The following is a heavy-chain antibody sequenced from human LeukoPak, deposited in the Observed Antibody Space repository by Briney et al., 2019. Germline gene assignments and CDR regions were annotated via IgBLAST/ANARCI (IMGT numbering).Heavy chain of an antibody. D-gene: IGHD2-15*01. CDR1: VFTFTTYA. V-gene: IGHV3-23*01. CDR3: AKDRILGLVVVVAANDY. CDR2: ITGSGGST. J-gene: IGHJ4*02. Sequence: VGSLRLSYALSVFTFTTYAMSWVRHAPGQGRDWVSAITGSGGSTFYADSVTCRFTISRDNSKNTLYLQMNSLRAEDTAVYYCAKDRILGLVVVVAANDYWGQGTLVTVSS.